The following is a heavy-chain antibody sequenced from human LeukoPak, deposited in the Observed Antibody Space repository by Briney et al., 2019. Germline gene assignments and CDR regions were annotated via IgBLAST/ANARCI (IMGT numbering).Heavy chain of an antibody. Sequence: SSETLSLTCTVSGGSISSYYWSWIRQPPGKGLEWIGYTYYSGSTNYNPSLKSRVTISVDTSKNQFSLKLSSVTAADTAVYYCARVPTEYWFDPWGQGTLVTVSS. D-gene: IGHD4-11*01. V-gene: IGHV4-59*01. CDR1: GGSISSYY. CDR2: TYYSGST. CDR3: ARVPTEYWFDP. J-gene: IGHJ5*02.